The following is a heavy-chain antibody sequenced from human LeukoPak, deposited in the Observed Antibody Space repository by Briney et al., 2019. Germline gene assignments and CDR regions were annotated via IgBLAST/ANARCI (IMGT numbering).Heavy chain of an antibody. Sequence: GASVRVSCKASGYTFTGYYMHWVRQAPGQGREGMGWINPNSGGTNDAQKFQGRVTMTRDTSISTGYMELSRLRSDDTAVYYCARVDCSSTSCYRGYNWFDPWGEGTLVTVSS. CDR1: GYTFTGYY. CDR2: INPNSGGT. V-gene: IGHV1-2*02. J-gene: IGHJ5*02. D-gene: IGHD2-2*01. CDR3: ARVDCSSTSCYRGYNWFDP.